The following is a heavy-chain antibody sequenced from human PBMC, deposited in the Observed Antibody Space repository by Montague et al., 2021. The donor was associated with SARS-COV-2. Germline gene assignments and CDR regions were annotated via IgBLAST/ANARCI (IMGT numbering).Heavy chain of an antibody. CDR3: ARLRDGVVPSPILGVGPYYSYYYMDV. CDR1: GGSFSTYS. CDR2: IHHGGST. Sequence: SETLSLTCAVHGGSFSTYSWNWIRQPPGKGLEWIGEIHHGGSTNXNPSLKSRATISADTSKNQFSLKLTSVAAADTAVYYCARLRDGVVPSPILGVGPYYSYYYMDVWGRGTTVTVSS. V-gene: IGHV4-34*01. J-gene: IGHJ6*03. D-gene: IGHD3-10*01.